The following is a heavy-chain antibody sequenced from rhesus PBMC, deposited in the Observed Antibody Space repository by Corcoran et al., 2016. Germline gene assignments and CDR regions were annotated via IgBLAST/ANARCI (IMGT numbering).Heavy chain of an antibody. J-gene: IGHJ4*01. V-gene: IGHV4-160*01. CDR2: IYGSGGST. D-gene: IGHD2-39*02. CDR3: ARVYCSGGVCPHFDY. CDR1: GGSISRNY. Sequence: QVQLQESGPGVVKPSETLSLTCAVSGGSISRNYWSWIRQPPGKGLEWIGRIYGSGGSTDYNPSLKSRVTISTDTSKNQFSLKLSSVTAADTAVYYCARVYCSGGVCPHFDYWGQGVLVTVSS.